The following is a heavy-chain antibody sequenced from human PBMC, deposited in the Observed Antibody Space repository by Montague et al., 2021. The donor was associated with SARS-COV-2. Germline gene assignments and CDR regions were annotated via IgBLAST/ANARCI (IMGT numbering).Heavy chain of an antibody. CDR2: IYYGGST. V-gene: IGHV4-39*07. D-gene: IGHD6-6*01. CDR3: ARGRRIAARPSEGYFDL. Sequence: SETLSLTCSVSGGSISSSNYYWGWIRQPPGKGLEWIGSIYYGGSTYYNPSLKSRVTISVDTSKNQFSLKLSSVTAADTAVYYCARGRRIAARPSEGYFDLWGRGTLVTVSS. J-gene: IGHJ2*01. CDR1: GGSISSSNYY.